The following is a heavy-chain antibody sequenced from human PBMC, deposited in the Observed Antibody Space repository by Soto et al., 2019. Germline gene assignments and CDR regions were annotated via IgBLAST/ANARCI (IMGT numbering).Heavy chain of an antibody. J-gene: IGHJ3*02. CDR2: IYYSGST. V-gene: IGHV4-59*01. Sequence: SETLSLTCTVSGGSISSYYWSWIRQPPGKGLEWIGYIYYSGSTNYNPSLKSRVTISVDTSKNQFSLKLSSVTAADTAVYYCAREVPIVVAFDIWGQGAMVTVSS. CDR3: AREVPIVVAFDI. D-gene: IGHD3-22*01. CDR1: GGSISSYY.